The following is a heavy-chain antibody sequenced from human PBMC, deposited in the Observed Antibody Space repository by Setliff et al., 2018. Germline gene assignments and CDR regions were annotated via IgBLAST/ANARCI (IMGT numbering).Heavy chain of an antibody. CDR2: VYYSGTT. D-gene: IGHD3-22*01. CDR3: ARDSALHSYHYDSSGYLDY. J-gene: IGHJ4*02. CDR1: GGSISTYY. Sequence: SETLSLTCTVSGGSISTYYWSWIRQTPVKGLEWIGYVYYSGTTNYNPLFKSRITISVDRPKNQFSLKLSSVTAADTGVYYCARDSALHSYHYDSSGYLDYWGQGALVTVSS. V-gene: IGHV4-59*01.